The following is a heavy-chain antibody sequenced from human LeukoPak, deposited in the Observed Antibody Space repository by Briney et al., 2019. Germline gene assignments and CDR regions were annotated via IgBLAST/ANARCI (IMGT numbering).Heavy chain of an antibody. CDR3: AKGADYYDSSGDLSLFDY. CDR1: GFTFSSYA. Sequence: GGSLRLSCAASGFTFSSYAMSWVRQAPGKGLEWVSAISGSGGSTYYADSVKGRFTISRDNSKNTLYLQMNSLRAEDTAVEYCAKGADYYDSSGDLSLFDYWGQGTLVTVSS. J-gene: IGHJ4*02. D-gene: IGHD3-22*01. V-gene: IGHV3-23*01. CDR2: ISGSGGST.